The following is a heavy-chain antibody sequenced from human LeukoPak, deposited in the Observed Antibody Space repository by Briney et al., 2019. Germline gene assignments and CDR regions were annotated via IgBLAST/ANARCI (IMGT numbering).Heavy chain of an antibody. CDR2: ICGGGGST. Sequence: GGSLRLSCAASGFTFSSYAMSWVRQAPGKGLEWVAAICGGGGSTYYADSVKGRITISRDNSKTTLYLQMNSVRAEDTAVYYFAKQSWFDPWGQGTMVTVSS. CDR1: GFTFSSYA. CDR3: AKQSWFDP. V-gene: IGHV3-23*01. J-gene: IGHJ5*02.